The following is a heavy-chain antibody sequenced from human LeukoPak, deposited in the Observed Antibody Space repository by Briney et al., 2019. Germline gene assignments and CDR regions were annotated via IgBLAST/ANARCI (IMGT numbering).Heavy chain of an antibody. D-gene: IGHD4-17*01. CDR3: AAQCYGDYRTYGIDV. J-gene: IGHJ6*02. V-gene: IGHV1-18*01. CDR1: GYSFTSYG. Sequence: ASVKVSCKGSGYSFTSYGISWVRQAPGQGLEWMGWISAYNGNTNYAQKFQGRVTMTTDTPTSTAYMELRSLRSDDTAVYCCAAQCYGDYRTYGIDVWGQGTTVTVSS. CDR2: ISAYNGNT.